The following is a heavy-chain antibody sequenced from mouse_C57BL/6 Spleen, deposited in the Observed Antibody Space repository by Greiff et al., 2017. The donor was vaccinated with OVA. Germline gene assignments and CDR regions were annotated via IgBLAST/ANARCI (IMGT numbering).Heavy chain of an antibody. CDR2: IYPGSGNT. Sequence: VQLQQSGPELVKPGASVKISCKASGYSFTSYYIHWVKQRPGQGLEWIGWIYPGSGNTKYNEKFKGKATLTADTSSSTAYMQLSSLTSEDSAVDYCARGGDGNYYAMDYWGQGTSVTVSS. J-gene: IGHJ4*01. D-gene: IGHD2-1*01. CDR1: GYSFTSYY. CDR3: ARGGDGNYYAMDY. V-gene: IGHV1-66*01.